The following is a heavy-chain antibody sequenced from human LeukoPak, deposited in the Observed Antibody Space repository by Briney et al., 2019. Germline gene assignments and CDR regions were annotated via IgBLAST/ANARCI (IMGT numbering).Heavy chain of an antibody. Sequence: PGGSLRLSCAASGFTFSSYWMHWVRQAPGKGLVWVSRINSDRSSTSYADSVKGRFTISRDNAKNTLYLQMNSLRAEDTAVYYCARVAGGDFWSGYYPDDAFDIWGQGTMVTVSS. V-gene: IGHV3-74*01. J-gene: IGHJ3*02. CDR1: GFTFSSYW. D-gene: IGHD3-3*01. CDR2: INSDRSST. CDR3: ARVAGGDFWSGYYPDDAFDI.